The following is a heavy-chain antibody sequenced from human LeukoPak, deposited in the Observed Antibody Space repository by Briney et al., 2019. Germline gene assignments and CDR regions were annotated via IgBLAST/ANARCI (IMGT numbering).Heavy chain of an antibody. J-gene: IGHJ4*02. CDR3: AKEGRSLQTY. CDR2: ISYDGSNK. V-gene: IGHV3-30*18. CDR1: ASTFSNDA. D-gene: IGHD5-24*01. Sequence: SGGSLRLSCAASASTFSNDAIHWVRQAPGKGLEWVAVISYDGSNKYYADSVKGRFTISRDNAKNSLYLQMNSLRVEDTAVYYCAKEGRSLQTYWGQGTLVTVSS.